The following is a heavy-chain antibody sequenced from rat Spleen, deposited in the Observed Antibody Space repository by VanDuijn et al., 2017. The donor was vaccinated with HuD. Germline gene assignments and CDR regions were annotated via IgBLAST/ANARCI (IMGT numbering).Heavy chain of an antibody. CDR3: AVAGYGY. CDR2: ISSDGVNT. D-gene: IGHD1-7*01. J-gene: IGHJ2*01. Sequence: EVQLVETGGGLVQPGRSLKLSCVASGFTFSKYWMYWVRRAPGKALEWVSSISSDGVNTYYPDSVKGRFTISRDNAESIVYLQMNSLKSEDTATYYCAVAGYGYWGQGVMVTVSS. CDR1: GFTFSKYW. V-gene: IGHV5-58*01.